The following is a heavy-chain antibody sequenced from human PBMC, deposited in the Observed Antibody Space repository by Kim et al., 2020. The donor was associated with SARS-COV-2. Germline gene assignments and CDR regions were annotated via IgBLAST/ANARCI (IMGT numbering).Heavy chain of an antibody. V-gene: IGHV1-24*01. Sequence: ASVKVSCKVSGYTLTELSMHWVRQAPGKGLEWMGGFDPEDGETIYAQKFQGRVTMTEDTSTDTAYMELSSLRSEDTAVYYCATGIAVAVPFDYWGQGTRVTVSS. CDR2: FDPEDGET. D-gene: IGHD6-19*01. CDR3: ATGIAVAVPFDY. J-gene: IGHJ4*02. CDR1: GYTLTELS.